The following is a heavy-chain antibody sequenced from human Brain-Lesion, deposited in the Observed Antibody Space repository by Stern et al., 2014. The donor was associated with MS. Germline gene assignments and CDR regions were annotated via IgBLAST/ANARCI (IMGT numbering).Heavy chain of an antibody. CDR2: IWPGDSDS. D-gene: IGHD6-6*01. J-gene: IGHJ4*02. V-gene: IGHV5-51*01. CDR1: GYRFTSNW. Sequence: EDQLVESGAEVKKPGESLKISCKGSGYRFTSNWIGWVRPMPGKGLEWMGSIWPGDSDSRSSPSFQGQVPISADKSISTAYLQWSSLQASDTAMYYCARRGDSSSSGFDYWGQGTLVIVSS. CDR3: ARRGDSSSSGFDY.